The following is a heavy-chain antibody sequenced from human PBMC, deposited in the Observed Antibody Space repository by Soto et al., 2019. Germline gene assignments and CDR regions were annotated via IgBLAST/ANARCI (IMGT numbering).Heavy chain of an antibody. V-gene: IGHV4-4*07. Sequence: SETLSLTCTVSGGSISSYYWSWIRQAAGKGLEWIGRIYTSGSTNYNPSLKSRVTMSVDTSKNQFSLKLSSVTAADTAVYYCARSYCSSTSCYPDYYYGMDVWGQGTTVTVSS. D-gene: IGHD2-2*01. J-gene: IGHJ6*02. CDR1: GGSISSYY. CDR3: ARSYCSSTSCYPDYYYGMDV. CDR2: IYTSGST.